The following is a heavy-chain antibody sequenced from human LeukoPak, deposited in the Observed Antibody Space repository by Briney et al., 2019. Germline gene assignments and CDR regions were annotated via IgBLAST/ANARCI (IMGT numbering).Heavy chain of an antibody. Sequence: GGSLTLSCAASGFTVSSNYMSWVRQAPGKGLEWVSVIYSGGSTYYADSVKGRFTISRDNSKNTLYLQMNSLRAEDTAVYYCARSLNWNLYYFDYWGQGTLVTVSS. CDR1: GFTVSSNY. CDR2: IYSGGST. J-gene: IGHJ4*02. CDR3: ARSLNWNLYYFDY. D-gene: IGHD1-1*01. V-gene: IGHV3-53*01.